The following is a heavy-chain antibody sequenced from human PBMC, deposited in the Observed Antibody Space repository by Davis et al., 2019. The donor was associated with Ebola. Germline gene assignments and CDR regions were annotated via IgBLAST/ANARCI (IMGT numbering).Heavy chain of an antibody. D-gene: IGHD6-13*01. J-gene: IGHJ4*02. Sequence: MPSETLSLTCRVSGGSINSNYWSWIRQPPGKGLEWIGSVSYSGSTNYNPSLKSRVTISVDTSKNQFSLKLSSVTAADTAVYYCAREGSSSFDYWGQGTLVTVSS. CDR2: VSYSGST. V-gene: IGHV4-59*01. CDR1: GGSINSNY. CDR3: AREGSSSFDY.